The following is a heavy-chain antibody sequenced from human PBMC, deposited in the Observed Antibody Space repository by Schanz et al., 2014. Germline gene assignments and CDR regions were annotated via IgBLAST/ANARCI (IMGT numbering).Heavy chain of an antibody. D-gene: IGHD3-10*01. CDR3: AKYRGYYRVSGSFRELEY. CDR2: IGVEGTTT. J-gene: IGHJ4*02. V-gene: IGHV3-23*01. Sequence: EVQLLESGGGLVQPGGSLRLSCASSGFSFTTYAMNWLRQAPGKGLEWVSVIGVEGTTTYYADSVKGRFTIYRDNSKNTLYLQMNSLRPEDTAVYYCAKYRGYYRVSGSFRELEYWGQGTLVTVSS. CDR1: GFSFTTYA.